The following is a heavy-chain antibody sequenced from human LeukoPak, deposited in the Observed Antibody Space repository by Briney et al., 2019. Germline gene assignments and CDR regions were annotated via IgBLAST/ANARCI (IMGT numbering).Heavy chain of an antibody. V-gene: IGHV3-74*01. J-gene: IGHJ4*02. D-gene: IGHD5-18*01. CDR3: ARDLGTGMTTADY. Sequence: GGSLRLSCEASGFTFSNYWMHWVRQAPGKGLVWVSRTNSDGGSTTYADSVKGRFTVSRDNAKNTLYLQMNSLRAEDTAVYYCARDLGTGMTTADYWGQGTLVTVSS. CDR2: TNSDGGST. CDR1: GFTFSNYW.